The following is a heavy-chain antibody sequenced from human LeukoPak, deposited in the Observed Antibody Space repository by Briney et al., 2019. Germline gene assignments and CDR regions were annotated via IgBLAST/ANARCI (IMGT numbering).Heavy chain of an antibody. CDR1: GFTVSSNY. Sequence: GGSLRLSCAASGFTVSSNYMSWVRQAPGKGLEWVSVIYSGGSTYYADSVKGRFTISRDNSKNTLYLQMNSLRAEDTAVYYCARDLHDSSGWFFDYWGQGTLVTVSS. J-gene: IGHJ4*02. CDR3: ARDLHDSSGWFFDY. CDR2: IYSGGST. V-gene: IGHV3-66*02. D-gene: IGHD6-19*01.